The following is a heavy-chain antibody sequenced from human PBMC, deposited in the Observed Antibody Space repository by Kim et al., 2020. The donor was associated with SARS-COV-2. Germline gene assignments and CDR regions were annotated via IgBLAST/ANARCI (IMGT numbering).Heavy chain of an antibody. D-gene: IGHD5-12*01. Sequence: SETLSLTCTVSGGSISSGDYYWSWIRQPPGKGLEWIGYIYYSGSTYYNPSLKSRVTISVDTSKNQFSLKLSSVTAADTAMYYCAREGLSGYDYAFDIWGQGTMVTVSS. CDR2: IYYSGST. CDR1: GGSISSGDYY. J-gene: IGHJ3*02. CDR3: AREGLSGYDYAFDI. V-gene: IGHV4-30-4*01.